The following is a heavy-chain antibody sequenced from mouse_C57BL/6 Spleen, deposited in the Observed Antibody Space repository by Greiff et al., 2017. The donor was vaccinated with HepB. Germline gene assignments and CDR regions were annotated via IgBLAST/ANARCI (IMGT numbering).Heavy chain of an antibody. CDR2: ISDGGSYT. D-gene: IGHD3-3*01. J-gene: IGHJ2*01. V-gene: IGHV5-4*03. Sequence: EVKLMESGGGLVKPGGSLKLSCAASGFTFSSYAMSWVRQTPEKRLEWVATISDGGSYTYYPDNVKGRFTISRDNAKNNLYLQMSHLKSEDTAMYYCASDEGGDVHFDYWGQGTTLTVSS. CDR3: ASDEGGDVHFDY. CDR1: GFTFSSYA.